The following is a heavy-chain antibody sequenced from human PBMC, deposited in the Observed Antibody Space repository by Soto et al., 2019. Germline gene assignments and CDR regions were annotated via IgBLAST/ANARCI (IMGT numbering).Heavy chain of an antibody. J-gene: IGHJ4*02. CDR3: AKDLGYYNEN. CDR2: ISWDGSNT. D-gene: IGHD1-26*01. CDR1: GFSFDDYN. Sequence: RLSCAASGFSFDDYNMHWVRQPPGKGLEWVSLISWDGSNTYYADSVKGRFTISRDNSKNSLFLQMNSLRSEDTALYYCAKDLGYYNENWGQGTLVTVSS. V-gene: IGHV3-43*01.